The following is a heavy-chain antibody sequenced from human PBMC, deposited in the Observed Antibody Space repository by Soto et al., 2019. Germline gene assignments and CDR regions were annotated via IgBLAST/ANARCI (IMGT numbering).Heavy chain of an antibody. CDR3: ARPKNIAAAAGKGWFDP. V-gene: IGHV4-39*01. CDR2: IFYTGST. J-gene: IGHJ5*02. Sequence: SETLSLTCTVSGGSIDSNRYYWAWIRQPPGKVLEWIVSIFYTGSTYYSPSLKCRLTISLDPSNNQFSLKLTSVTASYTAMYYCARPKNIAAAAGKGWFDPWGQGTLVTVS. CDR1: GGSIDSNRYY. D-gene: IGHD6-13*01.